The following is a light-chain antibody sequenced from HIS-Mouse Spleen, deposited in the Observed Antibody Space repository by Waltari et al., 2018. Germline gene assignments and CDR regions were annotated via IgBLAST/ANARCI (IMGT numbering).Light chain of an antibody. CDR1: SSDVGSYNL. CDR3: CSYAGSSTWV. J-gene: IGLJ3*02. Sequence: QSALTQPASVSGSPGQSITISCTGTSSDVGSYNLVSWYQQHPGKAPKLMIYEGSKRAAWVSNRFPGSKSGNTASLTISGLQAEDEADYYCCSYAGSSTWVFGGGTKLTVL. CDR2: EGS. V-gene: IGLV2-23*01.